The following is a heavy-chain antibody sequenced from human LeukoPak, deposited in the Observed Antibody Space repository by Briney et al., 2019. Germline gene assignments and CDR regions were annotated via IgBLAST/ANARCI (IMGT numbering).Heavy chain of an antibody. CDR3: AKEKYYYDSSGYYYGDY. Sequence: PGRSLRLSCAASGFTFSSYGMHWVRQAPGKGLEWVAVISYDGSNKYYADSVKGRFTISRDNSKNTLYLQMNSPRAEDTAVYYCAKEKYYYDSSGYYYGDYWGQGTLVTVSS. V-gene: IGHV3-30*18. CDR2: ISYDGSNK. D-gene: IGHD3-22*01. J-gene: IGHJ4*02. CDR1: GFTFSSYG.